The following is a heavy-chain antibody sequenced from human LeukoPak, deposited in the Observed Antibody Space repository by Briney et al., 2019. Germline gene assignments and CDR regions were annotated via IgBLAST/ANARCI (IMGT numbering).Heavy chain of an antibody. CDR1: GFTFSSYA. Sequence: GGSLRLSCAASGFTFSSYAMHWVRQAPGKGLEWVAVISYDGSNKYYADSVKGRFTISRDNSKDTLYLQMNSLRAEDTAVYYCARDQYYDILSSGKHAFDIWGQGIMVTVSS. V-gene: IGHV3-30-3*01. CDR3: ARDQYYDILSSGKHAFDI. D-gene: IGHD3-9*01. CDR2: ISYDGSNK. J-gene: IGHJ3*02.